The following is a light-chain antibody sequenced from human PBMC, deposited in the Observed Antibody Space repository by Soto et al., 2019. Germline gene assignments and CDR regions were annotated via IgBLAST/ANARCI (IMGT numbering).Light chain of an antibody. CDR2: GAS. Sequence: EIELTQSPGTVSLSXGERATLCCRASQRVSSKIFAWSQQKPPHAPRLXXSGASNRATGTPDSCSGSGSGTAFTPTISRLEPEDFAVYYCQQYDNSPRTVGQGTKVDI. J-gene: IGKJ1*01. V-gene: IGKV3-20*01. CDR1: QRVSSKI. CDR3: QQYDNSPRT.